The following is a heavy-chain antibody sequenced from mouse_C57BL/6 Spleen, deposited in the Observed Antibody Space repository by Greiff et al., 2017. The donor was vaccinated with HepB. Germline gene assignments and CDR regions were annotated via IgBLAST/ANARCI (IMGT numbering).Heavy chain of an antibody. CDR1: GYTFTSYW. J-gene: IGHJ2*01. CDR2: IYPGSGST. V-gene: IGHV1-55*01. Sequence: QVQLQQPGAELVKPGASVKMSCKASGYTFTSYWITWVKQRPGQGLEWFGDIYPGSGSTNYNEKFKSKDTLTVDTSSSTAYMQLSSLTSEYSAVYYCASSNSRLLDYWGQGTTLTVSS. CDR3: ASSNSRLLDY. D-gene: IGHD6-1*01.